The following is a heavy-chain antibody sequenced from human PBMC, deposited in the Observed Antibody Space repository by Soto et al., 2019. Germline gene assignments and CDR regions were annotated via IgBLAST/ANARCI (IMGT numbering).Heavy chain of an antibody. D-gene: IGHD1-26*01. V-gene: IGHV4-38-2*01. J-gene: IGHJ4*02. CDR2: IYRSGTT. Sequence: PSETLSLTFVVSNFSISSGYYWGWIRQSPGKGLEWIASIYRSGTTSYNPSLKSPVTISVDPSKNQFSLMLTAVTAADTAVYYCARTHSGSYYSVFNYWGRGSLVTVPS. CDR3: ARTHSGSYYSVFNY. CDR1: NFSISSGYY.